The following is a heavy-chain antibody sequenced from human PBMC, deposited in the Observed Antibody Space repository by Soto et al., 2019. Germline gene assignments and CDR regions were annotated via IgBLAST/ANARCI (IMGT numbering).Heavy chain of an antibody. Sequence: GGSLRLSCAASGFTFSSYAMSWVRQAPGKGLEWVSAISGSGGSTYYADSVKGRFTISRDNSKNTLYLQMNSLRAEDTAVYYCAKGNDYYYDSSGYVEHWGQGTLVTVSS. CDR1: GFTFSSYA. J-gene: IGHJ1*01. V-gene: IGHV3-23*01. CDR3: AKGNDYYYDSSGYVEH. CDR2: ISGSGGST. D-gene: IGHD3-22*01.